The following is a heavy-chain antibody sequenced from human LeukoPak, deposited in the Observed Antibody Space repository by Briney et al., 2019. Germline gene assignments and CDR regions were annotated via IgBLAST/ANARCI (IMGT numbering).Heavy chain of an antibody. Sequence: GGSLRLSCAVSGITLSNYGMSWVRQAPGKGLEWVAGISDSGGSTNYADSVKGRFTISRDNPKNTPYLQMNSLRAEDTAVYFCAKRGVVIRVILVGFHKEAYYFDSWGQGALVTVSS. CDR2: ISDSGGST. CDR3: AKRGVVIRVILVGFHKEAYYFDS. J-gene: IGHJ4*02. D-gene: IGHD3-22*01. V-gene: IGHV3-23*01. CDR1: GITLSNYG.